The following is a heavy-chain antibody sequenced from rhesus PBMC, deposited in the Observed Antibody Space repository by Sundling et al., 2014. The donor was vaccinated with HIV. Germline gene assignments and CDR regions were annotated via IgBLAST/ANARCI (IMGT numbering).Heavy chain of an antibody. CDR1: GGSITDIYR. V-gene: IGHV4S10*01. CDR3: TRDRTWYFDL. CDR2: IYGFTTST. Sequence: QVQLQESGPRSGEAFGDPCPLTCAVSGGSITDIYRWSWIRQPPGKGLEWIGYIYGFTTSTNYNPSLKSRVTFSKDTSKNQFSLTLTSVTAADTAVYYCTRDRTWYFDLWGPGTPVTVSS. J-gene: IGHJ2*01.